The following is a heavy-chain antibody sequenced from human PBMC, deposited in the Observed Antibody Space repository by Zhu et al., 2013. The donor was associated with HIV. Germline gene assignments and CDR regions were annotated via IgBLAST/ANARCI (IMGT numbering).Heavy chain of an antibody. D-gene: IGHD3-10*01. CDR1: GYTFSDYD. J-gene: IGHJ4*02. V-gene: IGHV1-8*01. CDR2: MNPDNGNT. Sequence: QVQLVQSGAEVKKPGASVKVSCKASGYTFSDYDITWVRQASGQGLEWMGWMNPDNGNTGYAQKFQGRITMTRKASITTAYMELSSLRSEDTAVYYCVRGEYYYGSGTPFDYWGLGNPGHR. CDR3: VRGEYYYGSGTPFDY.